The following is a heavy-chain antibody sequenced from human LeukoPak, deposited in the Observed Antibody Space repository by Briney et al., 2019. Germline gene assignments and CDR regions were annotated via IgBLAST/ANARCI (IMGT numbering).Heavy chain of an antibody. D-gene: IGHD2-15*01. CDR1: GFTFSTYI. CDR3: AKDGVVAALGDNWFDP. V-gene: IGHV3-21*04. Sequence: GSLRLSCAASGFTFSTYIMNWVRQTPGKGLEWVSSIGTSTSYIYYADSVKGRFTISRDNYKNSLYLQMNSLRTEDTAVYYCAKDGVVAALGDNWFDPWGQGTLVIVSS. J-gene: IGHJ5*02. CDR2: IGTSTSYI.